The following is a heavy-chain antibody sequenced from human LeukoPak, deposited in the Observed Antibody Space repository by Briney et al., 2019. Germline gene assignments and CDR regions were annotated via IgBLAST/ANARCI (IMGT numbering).Heavy chain of an antibody. J-gene: IGHJ4*02. CDR1: GFTFSSYA. D-gene: IGHD3-9*01. CDR2: ISGSGGST. CDR3: AKVSRYFDWLLPFDY. V-gene: IGHV3-23*01. Sequence: GGSLRLSCAAPGFTFSSYAMSWVRQAPGKGLEWVSAISGSGGSTYYADSVKGRFTISRDNSKNTLYLQMNSLRAEDTAVYYCAKVSRYFDWLLPFDYWGQGTLVTVSS.